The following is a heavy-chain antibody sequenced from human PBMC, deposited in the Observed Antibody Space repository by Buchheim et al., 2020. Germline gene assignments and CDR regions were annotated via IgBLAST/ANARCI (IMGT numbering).Heavy chain of an antibody. V-gene: IGHV4-61*02. D-gene: IGHD2-15*01. Sequence: QVQLRESGPGLVKPSQTLSLTCTVSGDSISSSSYYWSWIRQPAGKGLEWIGRIYTTGSTNYNPSLKSRVTISIDTSKNPFSLKLRSVTAADTAVYYCARVGCSGGSCYDEYYFDFWGQGTL. CDR3: ARVGCSGGSCYDEYYFDF. CDR1: GDSISSSSYY. CDR2: IYTTGST. J-gene: IGHJ4*02.